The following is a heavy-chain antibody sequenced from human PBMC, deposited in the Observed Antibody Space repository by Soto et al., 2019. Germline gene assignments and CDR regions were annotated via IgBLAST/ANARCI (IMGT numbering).Heavy chain of an antibody. Sequence: EVQLVESGGGLVQPGGSLRLSCAASGLIFSDYHMDWVRQAPGKGLEWVGRIRRKENSYTTEYAASVKGRFTISRDDSKNSRYLQMNSLKREDTAVYYCAMLGGWSGGSSGMDVWGQGTRVTVSS. CDR2: IRRKENSYTT. V-gene: IGHV3-72*01. J-gene: IGHJ6*02. D-gene: IGHD6-19*01. CDR1: GLIFSDYH. CDR3: AMLGGWSGGSSGMDV.